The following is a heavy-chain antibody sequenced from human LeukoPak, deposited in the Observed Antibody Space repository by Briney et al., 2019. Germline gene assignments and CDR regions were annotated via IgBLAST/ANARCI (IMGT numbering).Heavy chain of an antibody. CDR3: ARHEPGDIVVVVGYMDV. CDR1: GGSFSGYY. V-gene: IGHV4-34*01. D-gene: IGHD2-15*01. CDR2: INHSGST. J-gene: IGHJ6*03. Sequence: SETLSLTCAVYGGSFSGYYWSWIRQPPGKGLEWIGEINHSGSTNYNPSLKSRVTISVDTSKNQFSLKLSSVTAADTAVYYCARHEPGDIVVVVGYMDVWGKGTTVTISS.